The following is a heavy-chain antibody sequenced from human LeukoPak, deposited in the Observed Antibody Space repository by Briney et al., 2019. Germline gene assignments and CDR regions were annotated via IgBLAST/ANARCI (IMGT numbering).Heavy chain of an antibody. CDR2: MNPNSGDT. CDR1: GYTFTSYD. Sequence: ASVKVSCKASGYTFTSYDINWVRQATGQGLEWMGWMNPNSGDTGYAQNFQGRVTMTRNTSISTAYMELNSLKSEDTAVYYCARAPEWGKSNYYYYMDVWGKGATVTVSS. CDR3: ARAPEWGKSNYYYYMDV. J-gene: IGHJ6*03. V-gene: IGHV1-8*01. D-gene: IGHD1-26*01.